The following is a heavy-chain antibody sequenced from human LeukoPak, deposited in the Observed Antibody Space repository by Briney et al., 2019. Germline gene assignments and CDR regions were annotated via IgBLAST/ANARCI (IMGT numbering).Heavy chain of an antibody. D-gene: IGHD3-22*01. CDR3: ARDDQVVTTPLYYYYGMDV. V-gene: IGHV1-69*01. CDR2: IIPIFGTA. J-gene: IGHJ6*02. Sequence: SVKVSCKASGGTFSSYAISWVRQAPGQGLEWMGGIIPIFGTANYAQKFQGRVTITADESTSTAYMELSSLRSEDAAVYYCARDDQVVTTPLYYYYGMDVWGQGTTVTVSS. CDR1: GGTFSSYA.